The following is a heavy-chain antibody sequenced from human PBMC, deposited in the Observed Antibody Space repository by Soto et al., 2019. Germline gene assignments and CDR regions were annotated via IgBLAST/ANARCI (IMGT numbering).Heavy chain of an antibody. CDR2: IIPIFGTA. CDR3: ARSDPQALNYFDY. CDR1: GGTFSSYA. J-gene: IGHJ4*02. Sequence: SVKVSCKASGGTFSSYAISWVRQAPGQGLEWMGGIIPIFGTANYAQKFQGRVTITADESTSTAYMELSSLRSEDTAVYYCARSDPQALNYFDYWGQGTLVTVSS. V-gene: IGHV1-69*13.